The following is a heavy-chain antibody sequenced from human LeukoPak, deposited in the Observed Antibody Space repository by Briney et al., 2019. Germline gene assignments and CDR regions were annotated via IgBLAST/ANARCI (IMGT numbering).Heavy chain of an antibody. V-gene: IGHV4-30-4*08. CDR2: IYYSGST. CDR3: ARVRANWNRDDY. D-gene: IGHD1-1*01. J-gene: IGHJ4*02. CDR1: GGSISSYY. Sequence: SETLSLTCTVSGGSISSYYWSRIRQPPGKGLEWIGYIYYSGSTYYNPSLKSRVTISVDTSKNQFSLKLSSVTAADTAVYYCARVRANWNRDDYWGQGTLVTVSS.